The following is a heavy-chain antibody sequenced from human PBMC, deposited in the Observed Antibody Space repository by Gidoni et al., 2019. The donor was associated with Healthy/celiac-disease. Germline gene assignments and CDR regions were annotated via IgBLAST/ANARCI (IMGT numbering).Heavy chain of an antibody. CDR1: GGTFSSYA. V-gene: IGHV1-69*01. J-gene: IGHJ5*02. Sequence: QVQLVQSGAEVKKPGSSVKVSCKASGGTFSSYANSWVRQAPGQGLEWMGGIIPIFGTANYAQKFQGRVTITADESTSTAYMELSSLRSEDTAVYYCARGVDLEMATISYGWFDPWGQGTLVTVSS. CDR3: ARGVDLEMATISYGWFDP. CDR2: IIPIFGTA. D-gene: IGHD5-12*01.